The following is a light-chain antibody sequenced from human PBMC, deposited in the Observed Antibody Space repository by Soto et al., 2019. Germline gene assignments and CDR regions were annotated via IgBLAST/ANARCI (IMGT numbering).Light chain of an antibody. CDR3: QKSYSTSLT. CDR2: DAT. CDR1: QSISSY. V-gene: IGKV1-39*01. Sequence: DIQMPQSPSSLSASVGDRVTITCRASQSISSYLNWYQQKPGKAPKVLIYDATSLQSGVPSRFSGSGSGTDFTLTISSLQPEDFATYYGQKSYSTSLTFGGGTKVAIK. J-gene: IGKJ4*01.